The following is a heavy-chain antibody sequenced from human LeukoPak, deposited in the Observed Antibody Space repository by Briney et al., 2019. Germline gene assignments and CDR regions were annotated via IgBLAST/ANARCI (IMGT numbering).Heavy chain of an antibody. CDR2: IGGSGSST. J-gene: IGHJ5*02. CDR1: GFTFSNSD. CDR3: AKSRLTPHP. D-gene: IGHD1-14*01. Sequence: GGSLRLSCAASGFTFSNSDMSWVRQAPGKGLEWVSAIGGSGSSTFYADSVKGRFTVSRDNSKNTLYLQMSSLRAEDTPVYYCAKSRLTPHPWGQGTLVTVSS. V-gene: IGHV3-23*01.